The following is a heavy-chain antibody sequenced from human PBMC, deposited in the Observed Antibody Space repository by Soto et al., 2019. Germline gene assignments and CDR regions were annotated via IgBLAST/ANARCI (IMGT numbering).Heavy chain of an antibody. Sequence: SLTCTVSGGSISSYYWSWIRQPPGKGLEWIGYIYYSGSTNYNPSLKSRVTISVDTSKNQFSLKLSSVTAADTAVYYCAREAVSVYNWFDPWGQGTLVTVSS. D-gene: IGHD6-19*01. CDR3: AREAVSVYNWFDP. V-gene: IGHV4-59*01. CDR2: IYYSGST. J-gene: IGHJ5*02. CDR1: GGSISSYY.